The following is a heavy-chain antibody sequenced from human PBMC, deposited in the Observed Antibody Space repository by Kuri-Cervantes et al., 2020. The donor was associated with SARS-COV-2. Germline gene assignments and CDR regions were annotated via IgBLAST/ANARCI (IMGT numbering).Heavy chain of an antibody. CDR1: GFIFSSYW. CDR2: ISTDGTIT. Sequence: GGSLRLSCAASGFIFSSYWMSWVRQVPGKGLEWLAVISTDGTITHYADSVKGRFTISRDNSKSTLYLEMNSLRDEDTGVYYCAKETGAAGSSWMSYFDNWGLGTQVTVSS. J-gene: IGHJ4*02. V-gene: IGHV3-30*18. D-gene: IGHD6-13*01. CDR3: AKETGAAGSSWMSYFDN.